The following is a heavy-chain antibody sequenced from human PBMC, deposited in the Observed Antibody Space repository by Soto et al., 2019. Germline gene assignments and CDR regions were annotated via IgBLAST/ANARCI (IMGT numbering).Heavy chain of an antibody. Sequence: ASVKVSCEVSGYSFINYALYWPRKGRGQRLEWMGMISIGDGNTRYSQRFQGRVTITRYTSASTAYMDLSSLTSDDTAVYYCARGASGSWTALDYWSQGALVTVSS. CDR1: GYSFINYA. D-gene: IGHD6-13*01. V-gene: IGHV1-3*04. CDR3: ARGASGSWTALDY. CDR2: ISIGDGNT. J-gene: IGHJ4*02.